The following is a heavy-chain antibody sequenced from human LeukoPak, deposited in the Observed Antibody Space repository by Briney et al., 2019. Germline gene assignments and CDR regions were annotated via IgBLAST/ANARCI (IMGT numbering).Heavy chain of an antibody. CDR2: INPNSGGT. J-gene: IGHJ3*02. V-gene: IGHV1-2*02. CDR1: GYTFTGYY. Sequence: GASVKVPCKASGYTFTGYYMHWVRQAPGQGLEWMGWINPNSGGTNYAQKFQGRVTMTRDTSISTAYMELSRLRSDDTAVYYCARGKYSSSGSAFDIWGQGTMVTVSS. D-gene: IGHD6-6*01. CDR3: ARGKYSSSGSAFDI.